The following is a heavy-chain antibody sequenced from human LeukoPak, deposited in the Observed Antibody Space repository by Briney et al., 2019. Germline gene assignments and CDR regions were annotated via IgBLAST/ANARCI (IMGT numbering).Heavy chain of an antibody. D-gene: IGHD3-10*01. CDR1: GFTFSDYV. J-gene: IGHJ4*02. Sequence: PGGSLRLSCAASGFTFSDYVMSWVRQAPGKGLEWVSSISGNGGSSNHADSVRGRFTISRDNSKSTLSLQMNSLRVEDTAMYYCAKHLWRDLLWFGEGYYFGCWGQGTLVTVSS. V-gene: IGHV3-23*01. CDR2: ISGNGGSS. CDR3: AKHLWRDLLWFGEGYYFGC.